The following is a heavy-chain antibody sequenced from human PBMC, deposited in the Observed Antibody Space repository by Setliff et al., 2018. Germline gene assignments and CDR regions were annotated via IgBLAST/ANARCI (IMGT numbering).Heavy chain of an antibody. J-gene: IGHJ6*03. D-gene: IGHD6-19*01. CDR3: AREQWLDPPGYYYMDV. CDR2: IYTSGST. CDR1: GGSISNYY. Sequence: SETLSLTCTVSGGSISNYYWSWIRQPAGKGLEWIGRIYTSGSTNYKPSLESRATISVDTSKNQFSLKLSSVTAADMAVYYCAREQWLDPPGYYYMDVWAKGTTVTVSS. V-gene: IGHV4-4*07.